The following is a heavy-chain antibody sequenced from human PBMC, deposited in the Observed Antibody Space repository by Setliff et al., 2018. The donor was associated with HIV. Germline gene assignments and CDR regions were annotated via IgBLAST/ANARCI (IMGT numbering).Heavy chain of an antibody. V-gene: IGHV4-39*01. CDR1: GGSISSSTYY. D-gene: IGHD5-18*01. CDR2: IYYSGST. CDR3: ARRDGYSYGFYFDY. J-gene: IGHJ4*02. Sequence: PSETLSLTCTVSGGSISSSTYYWGWIRQPPGKGLEWIGTIYYSGSTYYNPSLKSRLTISVDTYKNQFSLKLSSVTAADTTVYYCARRDGYSYGFYFDYWGQGTLVTVSS.